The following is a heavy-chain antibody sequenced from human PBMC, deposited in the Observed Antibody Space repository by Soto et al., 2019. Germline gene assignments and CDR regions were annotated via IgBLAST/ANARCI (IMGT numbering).Heavy chain of an antibody. D-gene: IGHD4-17*01. J-gene: IGHJ4*02. CDR1: GCSISSSSYY. CDR2: IYYSGST. Sequence: PSDTLSLTCTVSGCSISSSSYYWGWIRQPPGKGLEWIGSIYYSGSTYYNPSLKSRVTISVDTSKNQFSLKLSSVTAADTAVYYCARLYGDYTVDYYFDYWGQGTLVTVS. V-gene: IGHV4-39*01. CDR3: ARLYGDYTVDYYFDY.